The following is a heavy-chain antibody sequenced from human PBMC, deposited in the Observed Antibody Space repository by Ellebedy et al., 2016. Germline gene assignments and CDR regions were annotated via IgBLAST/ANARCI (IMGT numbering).Heavy chain of an antibody. V-gene: IGHV3-23*01. J-gene: IGHJ4*02. CDR1: GFSFSNYF. Sequence: GGSLRLSXATSGFSFSNYFMTWIRRAPGKGLEWVSTLSGDSRDIYVADSVKGRFTMSRDIPKNTVYLQMNNLRVDDTALYYCRQGHYFDQWGQGALVTVSS. CDR3: RQGHYFDQ. CDR2: LSGDSRDI.